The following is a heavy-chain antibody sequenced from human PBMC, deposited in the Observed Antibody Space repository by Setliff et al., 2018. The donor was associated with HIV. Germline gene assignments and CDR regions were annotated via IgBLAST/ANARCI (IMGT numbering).Heavy chain of an antibody. D-gene: IGHD6-13*01. CDR2: IYYSGST. J-gene: IGHJ4*02. CDR3: ARTNPLAAPPFDF. V-gene: IGHV4-39*01. Sequence: SETLSLTCTVSGGSISSSSNYWGWIRQPPGKGLEWIGNIYYSGSTYYNPSLKSRVTISVDMSKNQFSLRLTSVTAADTAMYYCARTNPLAAPPFDFWGQGTLVTVSS. CDR1: GGSISSSSNY.